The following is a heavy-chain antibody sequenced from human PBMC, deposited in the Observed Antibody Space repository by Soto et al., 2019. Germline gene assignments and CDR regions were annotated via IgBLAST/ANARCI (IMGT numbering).Heavy chain of an antibody. D-gene: IGHD3-16*01. J-gene: IGHJ3*02. Sequence: SETLSLTCTVSGGSISSYYWSWIRQPPGKGLEWIGYIYHTGSTNYNPSLKSRVTISVDTSKKQFSLRLRSGTAADTAVYYCARTQLGSFDIWGQGTMVIVSS. V-gene: IGHV4-59*01. CDR2: IYHTGST. CDR1: GGSISSYY. CDR3: ARTQLGSFDI.